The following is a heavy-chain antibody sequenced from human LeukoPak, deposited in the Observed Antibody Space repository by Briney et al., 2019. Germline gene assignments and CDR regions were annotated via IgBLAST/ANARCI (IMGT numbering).Heavy chain of an antibody. D-gene: IGHD3-3*01. V-gene: IGHV3-23*01. CDR2: ISGSDGTT. J-gene: IGHJ6*03. CDR3: ARDPAGDYDFWSGPHYYMDV. Sequence: GGSLRLSCAASGFTFSSYAMCWVRQPPGKGLEWVSSISGSDGTTYYADSVKGRFTISRDNAKNSLYLQMNSLRAEDTAVYYCARDPAGDYDFWSGPHYYMDVWGKGTTVTVSS. CDR1: GFTFSSYA.